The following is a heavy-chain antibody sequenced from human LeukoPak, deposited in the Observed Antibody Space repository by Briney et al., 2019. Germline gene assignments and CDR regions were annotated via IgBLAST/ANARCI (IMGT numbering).Heavy chain of an antibody. Sequence: PGGSLRLSCAASGFTFSNAWMSWVRQAPGKGLEWVGRIKSKTDGGTTDYAAPVKGRFTISRDDSKNTLYLQMNSLKTEDTAVYYCTTDRDDSSGHYYFDYWGQGTLVTVSS. J-gene: IGHJ4*02. CDR2: IKSKTDGGTT. CDR3: TTDRDDSSGHYYFDY. CDR1: GFTFSNAW. V-gene: IGHV3-15*01. D-gene: IGHD3-22*01.